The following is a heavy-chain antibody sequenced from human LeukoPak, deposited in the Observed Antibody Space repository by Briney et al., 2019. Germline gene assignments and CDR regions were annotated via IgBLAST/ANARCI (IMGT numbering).Heavy chain of an antibody. CDR3: ARRRAKKNVGVDP. Sequence: SSETLSLTCAVYGGSFSGYYWSWIRQPPGKGLEGIGEINHSGSTNYNPSLKSRVTISVDTSKNQFSLKLSSVTAADTAVYYCARRRAKKNVGVDPWGQGTLVTVSS. J-gene: IGHJ5*02. D-gene: IGHD3-16*01. CDR1: GGSFSGYY. V-gene: IGHV4-34*01. CDR2: INHSGST.